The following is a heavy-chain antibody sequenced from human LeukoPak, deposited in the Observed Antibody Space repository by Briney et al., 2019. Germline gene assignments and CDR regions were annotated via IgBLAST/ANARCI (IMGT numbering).Heavy chain of an antibody. Sequence: GGSLRLSCAASGFTFDDYAMHWVRQAPGKGLEWVSGISWNSGSIGYADSVKGRFTISRDNAKNSLYLQMNSLRAEDTALYYCAKGASSSSLTYWFDPWGQGTLVTVSS. D-gene: IGHD6-13*01. CDR3: AKGASSSSLTYWFDP. J-gene: IGHJ5*02. CDR1: GFTFDDYA. V-gene: IGHV3-9*01. CDR2: ISWNSGSI.